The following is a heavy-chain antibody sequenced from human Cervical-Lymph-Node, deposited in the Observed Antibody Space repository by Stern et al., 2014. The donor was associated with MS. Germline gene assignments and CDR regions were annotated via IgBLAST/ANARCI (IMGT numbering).Heavy chain of an antibody. CDR1: GFTFSSYG. J-gene: IGHJ4*02. CDR3: AKALEDRYCGGDCYSGLDY. CDR2: ISYDGSNK. Sequence: VQLVESGGGVVQPGRSLRLSCAASGFTFSSYGMHWVRQAPGKGLGWGAVISYDGSNKYYADSVKGRFTISRDNSKNTLYLQMNSLRAEDTAVYYCAKALEDRYCGGDCYSGLDYWGQGTLVTVSS. V-gene: IGHV3-30*18. D-gene: IGHD2-21*02.